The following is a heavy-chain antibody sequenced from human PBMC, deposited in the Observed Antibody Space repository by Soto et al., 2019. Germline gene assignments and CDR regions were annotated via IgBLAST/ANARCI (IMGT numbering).Heavy chain of an antibody. J-gene: IGHJ2*01. CDR1: GFIFSTYG. V-gene: IGHV3-33*06. CDR3: AKEPVGPDWYFDL. CDR2: IWYDGSDK. Sequence: GSLRLSCAASGFIFSTYGMHWVRQTPGKGLEWVAVIWYDGSDKYYADSVKGRFTVSRDNSKNTLYLQMNSLRAEDTAVYNCAKEPVGPDWYFDLWGRGTLVTVSS.